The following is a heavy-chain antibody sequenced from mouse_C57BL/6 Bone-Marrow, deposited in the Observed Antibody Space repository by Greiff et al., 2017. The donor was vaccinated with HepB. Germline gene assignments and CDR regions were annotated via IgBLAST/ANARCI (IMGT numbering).Heavy chain of an antibody. J-gene: IGHJ2*01. Sequence: VKLMESGPGLVVPSQSLSITCTVSGFSLTSYGVHWVRQPPGKGLEWLVVIWSDGSSTDNSALKSRLSNSKVNSKSQVFLKMNSLQTVDNAMYYCARHGLGQGYFDYWGQGTTLTVSS. CDR1: GFSLTSYG. CDR3: ARHGLGQGYFDY. D-gene: IGHD3-3*01. CDR2: IWSDGSS. V-gene: IGHV2-6-1*01.